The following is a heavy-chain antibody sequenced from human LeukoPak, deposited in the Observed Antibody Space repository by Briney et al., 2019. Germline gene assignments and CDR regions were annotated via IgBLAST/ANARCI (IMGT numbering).Heavy chain of an antibody. Sequence: ASVKVSCKASGYTFTGYYMHWVRQAPGQGLEWMGWINPNSGGTNYAQKFQGWVTMTRDTSISTAYKELSRLRSDDTAVYYCARGEQPDHYYYYYGMDVWGQGTTVTVSS. CDR1: GYTFTGYY. V-gene: IGHV1-2*04. CDR3: ARGEQPDHYYYYYGMDV. J-gene: IGHJ6*02. CDR2: INPNSGGT. D-gene: IGHD6-13*01.